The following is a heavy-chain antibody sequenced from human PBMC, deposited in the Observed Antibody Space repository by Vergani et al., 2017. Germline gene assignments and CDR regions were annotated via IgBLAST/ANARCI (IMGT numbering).Heavy chain of an antibody. CDR2: INNSEST. J-gene: IGHJ6*02. CDR1: GGYFRGYY. V-gene: IGHV4-34*01. D-gene: IGHD2-21*02. Sequence: QVQLQQWGAGLLKPSETLSLTCAVYGGYFRGYYWSWIRQPPGEGLEWIGEINNSESTNYNPSLKSRVTISVDTYKNQVSLKLSVVTAADAPVYYCASRDLAAHYDMDVWGQGTTVTVAS. CDR3: ASRDLAAHYDMDV.